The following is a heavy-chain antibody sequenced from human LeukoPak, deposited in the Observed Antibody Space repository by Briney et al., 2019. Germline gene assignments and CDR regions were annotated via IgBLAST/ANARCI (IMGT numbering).Heavy chain of an antibody. CDR1: GGSISSGGYY. D-gene: IGHD1-26*01. Sequence: PSQTLSLTCTVSGGSISSGGYYWSWIRQPPGKGLEWIGYIYHSGSTYYNPSLKSRVTISVDRSKNQFSLKLSSVTAADTAVYYCARWVHPWEKWELSLGTADAFDIWGQGTMVTVSS. CDR2: IYHSGST. CDR3: ARWVHPWEKWELSLGTADAFDI. V-gene: IGHV4-30-2*01. J-gene: IGHJ3*02.